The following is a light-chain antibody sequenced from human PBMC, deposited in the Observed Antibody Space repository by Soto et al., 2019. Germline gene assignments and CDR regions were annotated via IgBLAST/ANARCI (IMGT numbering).Light chain of an antibody. J-gene: IGKJ2*01. V-gene: IGKV3-20*01. Sequence: EIVMTQSPATLSVSPGERATLSCRASQSVSSNLAWYQQKPGQAPRLLIYGASNRATGIPDRFSGSGSGTDFTLTISRLEPEDFAMYYCQLYDTSPNYTFGQGTKLEIK. CDR2: GAS. CDR1: QSVSSN. CDR3: QLYDTSPNYT.